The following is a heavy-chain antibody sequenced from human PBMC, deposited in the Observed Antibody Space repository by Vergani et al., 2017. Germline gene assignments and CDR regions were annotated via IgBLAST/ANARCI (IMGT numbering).Heavy chain of an antibody. V-gene: IGHV3-11*01. Sequence: QVQLVESGGGLVKPGGSLRLSCAASGFSFSDYYMDWVRQAPGKGLEWVSYISSSSSTIYYADSVKGRFTISRDNAKNSLYLQMNSLRAEDMALYYCAKGALTTLRGALTYWGQGTLVTVSS. CDR3: AKGALTTLRGALTY. J-gene: IGHJ4*02. CDR2: ISSSSSTI. D-gene: IGHD4-11*01. CDR1: GFSFSDYY.